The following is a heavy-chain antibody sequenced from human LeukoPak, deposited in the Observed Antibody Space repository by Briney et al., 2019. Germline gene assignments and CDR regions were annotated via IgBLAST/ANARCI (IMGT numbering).Heavy chain of an antibody. CDR3: GRGTGEGYTYGRYYFDY. CDR2: INPNSGVT. V-gene: IGHV1-2*02. D-gene: IGHD5-18*01. Sequence: ASVKVSCKASRYTFTGYYMHWVRQAPGQGLEWMGWINPNSGVTDYAQNFQGRVTMTRDTSISTAHVELSRLKSDDPAVYYCGRGTGEGYTYGRYYFDYWGQGTLVTVSS. J-gene: IGHJ4*02. CDR1: RYTFTGYY.